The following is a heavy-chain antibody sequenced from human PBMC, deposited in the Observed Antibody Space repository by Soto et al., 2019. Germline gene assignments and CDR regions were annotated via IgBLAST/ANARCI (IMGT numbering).Heavy chain of an antibody. Sequence: QVQLQESGPGLVKPSETLSLTCTVSGGSISNYYWSWNRQPPGKGLEWIGYIYYSGSTRYNPSLKSRVTISVDTSKKQFSLKLSSVTAADTAVYYCARHGPIAAAGTVFDYWGQGTLVTVSS. CDR3: ARHGPIAAAGTVFDY. V-gene: IGHV4-59*08. CDR1: GGSISNYY. J-gene: IGHJ4*02. D-gene: IGHD6-13*01. CDR2: IYYSGST.